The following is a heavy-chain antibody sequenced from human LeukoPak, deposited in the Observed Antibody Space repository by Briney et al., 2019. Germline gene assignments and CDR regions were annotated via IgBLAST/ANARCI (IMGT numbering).Heavy chain of an antibody. D-gene: IGHD5/OR15-5a*01. CDR1: GCSISSDH. V-gene: IGHV4-59*01. CDR2: IYYSGST. CDR3: ARKNVYDI. J-gene: IGHJ3*02. Sequence: SETLSLTCTVSGCSISSDHWNWIRQPPGKGLEWIGCIYYSGSTYYNPSLKSRVTISVDMSKSQFSLRLTSVAAADTGVYYCARKNVYDIWGQGTLVTVSS.